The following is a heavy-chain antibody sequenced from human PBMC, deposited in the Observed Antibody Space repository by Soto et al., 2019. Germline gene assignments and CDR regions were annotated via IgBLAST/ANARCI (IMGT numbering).Heavy chain of an antibody. J-gene: IGHJ4*02. D-gene: IGHD5-18*01. CDR1: GVSIGSHDW. CDR3: ATRDTGRVY. Sequence: QVQLQESGPGLVKPSGTLSLTCAVSGVSIGSHDWWTWVRQPPGKGLEWIGESHQSGNTNYNSSLASRVTIYLDQSKNHFYLQLSSVTVADTAVYYCATRDTGRVYWGQGTLVTVSS. CDR2: SHQSGNT. V-gene: IGHV4-4*02.